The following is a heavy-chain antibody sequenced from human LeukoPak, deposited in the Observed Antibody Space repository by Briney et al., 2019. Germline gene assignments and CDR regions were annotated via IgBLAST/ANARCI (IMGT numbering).Heavy chain of an antibody. V-gene: IGHV4-34*01. CDR2: INHSGST. D-gene: IGHD6-13*01. CDR1: GGSFSGYY. CDR3: ASAGGVAAAAWFDP. Sequence: SETLSLTCAVYGGSFSGYYWSWIRQPPGKGLEWIGEINHSGSTNYNPSLKSRVTISVDTSKNQFSLKLSSVTAADTAVYYCASAGGVAAAAWFDPWGQGTLVTVSS. J-gene: IGHJ5*02.